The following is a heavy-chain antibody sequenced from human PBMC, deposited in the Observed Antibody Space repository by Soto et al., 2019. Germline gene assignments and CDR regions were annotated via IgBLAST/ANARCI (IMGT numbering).Heavy chain of an antibody. D-gene: IGHD3-10*01. V-gene: IGHV3-53*01. Sequence: EVQLVESGGGLIQPGGSLRLSCAASGFTVSSNYMSWVRQAPGKGLEWVSGIYSGGSTYYADSVKGRFTISRDNSKNTMYLQMNSLRAEDTAVYYCAREALLWSPGGGWYNYYGMDVCGQGTTVTVSS. CDR2: IYSGGST. J-gene: IGHJ6*02. CDR3: AREALLWSPGGGWYNYYGMDV. CDR1: GFTVSSNY.